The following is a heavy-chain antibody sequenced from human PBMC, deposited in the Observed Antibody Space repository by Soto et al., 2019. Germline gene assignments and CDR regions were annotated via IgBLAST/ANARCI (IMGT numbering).Heavy chain of an antibody. D-gene: IGHD6-13*01. CDR1: GGSISSGGYF. CDR3: ARFFVIAAAYNWFDP. Sequence: SETLSLTCTVSGGSISSGGYFWTWIRQHPGKGLEWIGYIYYSGSTNYNPSLKSRVTISVDTSKNQFSLYLTSVTAADTAVYYCARFFVIAAAYNWFDPWGKGTLVTVSS. CDR2: IYYSGST. V-gene: IGHV4-61*08. J-gene: IGHJ5*02.